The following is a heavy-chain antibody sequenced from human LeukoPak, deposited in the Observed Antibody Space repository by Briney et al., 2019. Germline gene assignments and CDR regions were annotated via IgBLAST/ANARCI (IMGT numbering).Heavy chain of an antibody. V-gene: IGHV1-69*04. CDR3: ARDRRIVGATYFDY. J-gene: IGHJ4*02. CDR2: IIPILGIA. Sequence: EASVKVSCKASRGTFSSYAISWVRQAPGQGLEWMGRIIPILGIANYAQKFQGRVTITADKSTSTAYMELSSLRSEDTAVYYCARDRRIVGATYFDYWGQGTLVTVSS. CDR1: RGTFSSYA. D-gene: IGHD1-26*01.